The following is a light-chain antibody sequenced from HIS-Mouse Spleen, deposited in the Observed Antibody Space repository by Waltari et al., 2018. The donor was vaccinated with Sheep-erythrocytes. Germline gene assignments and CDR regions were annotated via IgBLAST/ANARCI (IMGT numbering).Light chain of an antibody. CDR3: CSYAGSSTFHVV. V-gene: IGLV2-23*03. CDR1: SSEVGRYNL. CDR2: EGS. Sequence: QSALTQPASVSGSPGQSITISGTGTSSEVGRYNLVSWYQQHPGKAPKLMIYEGSKRPSGVSNRFSGSKSGNTASLTISGLQAEDEADYYCCSYAGSSTFHVVFGGGTKLTVL. J-gene: IGLJ2*01.